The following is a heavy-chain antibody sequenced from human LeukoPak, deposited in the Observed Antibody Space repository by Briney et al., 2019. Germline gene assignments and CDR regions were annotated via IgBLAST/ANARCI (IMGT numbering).Heavy chain of an antibody. V-gene: IGHV4-4*07. CDR1: GGSISSYY. CDR3: ARGPVSGYSYGYFDY. J-gene: IGHJ4*02. D-gene: IGHD5-18*01. Sequence: SETLSLTCTVSGGSISSYYWSWIRQPAGKGLEWIGRIYTSGSTNYNPSLKGRVTMSVDTSKNQFSLKLRSVTAADTAVYYCARGPVSGYSYGYFDYWGQGTLVTVSS. CDR2: IYTSGST.